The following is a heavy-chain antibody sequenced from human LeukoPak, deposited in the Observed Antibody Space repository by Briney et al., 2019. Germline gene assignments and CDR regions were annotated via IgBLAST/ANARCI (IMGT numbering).Heavy chain of an antibody. Sequence: GGSPRLSCAASGFTFGSYAMSWVRQAPGKGLEWVSAISGSGGSTYYADSVKGRFTISRDNSKNTLYLQMNSLRAEDTAVYYCAKTGIAVAGTDYWGQGTLVTVSS. J-gene: IGHJ4*02. D-gene: IGHD6-19*01. CDR2: ISGSGGST. CDR1: GFTFGSYA. V-gene: IGHV3-23*01. CDR3: AKTGIAVAGTDY.